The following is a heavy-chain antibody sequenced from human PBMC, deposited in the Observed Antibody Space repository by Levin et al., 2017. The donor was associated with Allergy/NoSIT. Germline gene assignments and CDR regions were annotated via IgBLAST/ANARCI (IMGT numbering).Heavy chain of an antibody. D-gene: IGHD3-16*01. Sequence: SETLSLTCTVSGGSISSGGYYWSWIRQHPGKGLEWIGYIYYSGSTYYNPSLKSRVTISVDTSKNQFSLKLSSVTAADTAVYYCARSGLTVSFGSAHPYFDYWGQGTLVTVSS. CDR1: GGSISSGGYY. V-gene: IGHV4-31*03. CDR2: IYYSGST. J-gene: IGHJ4*02. CDR3: ARSGLTVSFGSAHPYFDY.